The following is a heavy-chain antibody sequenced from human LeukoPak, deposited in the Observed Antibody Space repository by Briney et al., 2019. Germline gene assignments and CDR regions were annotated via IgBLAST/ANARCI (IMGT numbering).Heavy chain of an antibody. J-gene: IGHJ4*02. CDR3: AKAYYYDSSGYYSGGHFDY. CDR2: INQNGSAK. V-gene: IGHV3-7*01. CDR1: RFTFSNYW. D-gene: IGHD3-22*01. Sequence: GGSLRLSCAASRFTFSNYWMSWVRQAPGKGLEWVANINQNGSAKYYVDSVKGRFTISRDNAKNSLYLQMNSLRPEDTAVYYCAKAYYYDSSGYYSGGHFDYWGQGTLVTVSS.